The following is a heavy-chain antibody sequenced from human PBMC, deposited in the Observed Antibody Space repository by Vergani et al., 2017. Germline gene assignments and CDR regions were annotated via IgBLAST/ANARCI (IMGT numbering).Heavy chain of an antibody. V-gene: IGHV4-39*01. Sequence: QLHLQESGPGLVKPSETLSLTCTVSGGSITSRSYYWGWIRQPPGKGLEWIGNIYHSGGAYYNPSLKDRVTISVDTSKNQFSLEVTSVTAADTAIYFCARTESFILRYFHWALWGQGTLVTVSS. D-gene: IGHD3-9*01. J-gene: IGHJ4*02. CDR1: GGSITSRSYY. CDR2: IYHSGGA. CDR3: ARTESFILRYFHWAL.